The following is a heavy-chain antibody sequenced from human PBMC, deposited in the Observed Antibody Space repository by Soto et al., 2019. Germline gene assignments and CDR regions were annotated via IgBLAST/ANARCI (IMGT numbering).Heavy chain of an antibody. J-gene: IGHJ4*02. CDR3: TGPYPYYFDS. CDR1: GDSISGSSYF. V-gene: IGHV4-39*01. CDR2: IHYRGKT. Sequence: PSETLSLTCSVSGDSISGSSYFWGWVRQPPGRGLESIGAIHYRGKTHYNPSLKSRVTISVDTSKNQFSLKLSSVTAADTAVYYCTGPYPYYFDSWGQGTLVTVSS.